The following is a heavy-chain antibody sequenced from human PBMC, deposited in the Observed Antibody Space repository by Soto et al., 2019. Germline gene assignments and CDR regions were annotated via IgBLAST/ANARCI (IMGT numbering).Heavy chain of an antibody. CDR3: AAPPYYDYIWGSYRHNNWCDP. CDR2: TYYSGST. V-gene: IGHV4-39*01. CDR1: GGSISSRSYY. D-gene: IGHD3-16*02. J-gene: IGHJ5*02. Sequence: QLQLQESGPGLVKPSETLSLTCTVSGGSISSRSYYWRCIRQPPGKGLEWIGSTYYSGSTYYNPALLSSVTTSVATSKNQFSLKLSSVAAADTAVYYCAAPPYYDYIWGSYRHNNWCDPWGQGTLVPVSS.